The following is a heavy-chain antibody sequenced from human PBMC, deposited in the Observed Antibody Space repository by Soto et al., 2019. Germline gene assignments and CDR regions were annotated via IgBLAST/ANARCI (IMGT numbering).Heavy chain of an antibody. CDR1: GGSISSGGYY. D-gene: IGHD6-13*01. V-gene: IGHV4-31*03. CDR3: APYYTSSWVNWFDP. Sequence: ILSLNCTVSGGSISSGGYYWSWIRQHPGKGLEWIGYIYYSGSTYYNPSLKSRVTISVDTSKNQFSLKLSSVTAADTAVYYCAPYYTSSWVNWFDPCGQGTLVTVSS. J-gene: IGHJ5*02. CDR2: IYYSGST.